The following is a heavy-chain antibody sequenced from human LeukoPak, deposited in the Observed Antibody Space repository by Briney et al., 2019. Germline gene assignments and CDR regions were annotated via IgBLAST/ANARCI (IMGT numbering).Heavy chain of an antibody. D-gene: IGHD6-6*01. CDR2: IWYDGSKK. CDR1: GFTFSSYA. J-gene: IGHJ4*02. Sequence: GGSLRLSCAASGFTFSSYAMSWVRQAPGKGLEWVAIIWYDGSKKYYGDSVKGRFTISRDKSKNTVDLQMDSLRDEDTAVYYCAREGGSISSSLYFDYWGQGTLVIVSS. CDR3: AREGGSISSSLYFDY. V-gene: IGHV3-33*08.